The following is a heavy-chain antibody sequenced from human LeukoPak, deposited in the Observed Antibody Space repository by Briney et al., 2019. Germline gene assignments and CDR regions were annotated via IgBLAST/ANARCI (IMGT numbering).Heavy chain of an antibody. V-gene: IGHV4-34*01. CDR1: GGSFSGYY. J-gene: IGHJ4*02. CDR2: INHSGST. CDR3: ASRGSSGLDFDY. Sequence: SETLSLTCAVYGGSFSGYYWSWIRQPPGKGLEWIGEINHSGSTNYNPSLKSRVTISVDTSKNQFSLKLSSVTAADTAVYYCASRGSSGLDFDYWGQGTLVTVSS. D-gene: IGHD6-19*01.